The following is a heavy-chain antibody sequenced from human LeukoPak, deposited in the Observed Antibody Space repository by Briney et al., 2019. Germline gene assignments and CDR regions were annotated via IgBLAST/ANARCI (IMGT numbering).Heavy chain of an antibody. J-gene: IGHJ5*02. CDR2: ISSSGSTI. D-gene: IGHD3-10*01. CDR1: GFTFSSYW. CDR3: ARGVNYYGSGSYTWFDP. Sequence: GGSLRLSCAASGFTFSSYWMSWVRQAPGKGLEWVSYISSSGSTIYYADSVKGRFTISRDNAKNSLYLQMNSLRAEDTAVYYCARGVNYYGSGSYTWFDPWGQGTLVTVSS. V-gene: IGHV3-48*04.